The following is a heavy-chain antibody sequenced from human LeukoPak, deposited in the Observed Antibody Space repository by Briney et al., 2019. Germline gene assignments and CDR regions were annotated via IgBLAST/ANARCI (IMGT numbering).Heavy chain of an antibody. Sequence: GGPRRFSYGGGALTFCSAGRHPDGQAPGKGLVWVSGTNTDGSSTMCADSVKGRFTISRDNAKNTLYLQMNTLRVEDTAVYYCARGSWSAADTNIDYWGQGTLVTVSS. CDR1: ALTFCSAG. J-gene: IGHJ4*02. V-gene: IGHV3-74*03. CDR3: ARGSWSAADTNIDY. CDR2: TNTDGSST. D-gene: IGHD6-13*01.